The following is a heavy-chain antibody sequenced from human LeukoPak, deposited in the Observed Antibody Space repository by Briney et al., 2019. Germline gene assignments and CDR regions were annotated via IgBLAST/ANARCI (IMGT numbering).Heavy chain of an antibody. Sequence: PGGSLRLSCVASGFTFSNYAMSWVRQTPGKGLEWVSAISGSGGSTYYADSVKGRFTISRDNSKNTLYLQMNSLRAEDTALYYCAKGQVRFDYWGQGTLVTVSS. J-gene: IGHJ4*02. CDR1: GFTFSNYA. V-gene: IGHV3-23*01. CDR3: AKGQVRFDY. CDR2: ISGSGGST.